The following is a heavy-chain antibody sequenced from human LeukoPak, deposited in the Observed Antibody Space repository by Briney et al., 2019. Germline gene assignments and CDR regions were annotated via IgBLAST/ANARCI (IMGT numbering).Heavy chain of an antibody. CDR1: GYKLTNNW. Sequence: GESLKISCKISGYKLTNNWIGWVRQVPGKGLEWMGSIYPGDSDIRQSPSFQGQVTISVDKSISTAYLQWNSLKASDSAMYYCARSLMARGEIIWFDYWGQGTRVTVSS. D-gene: IGHD3-10*01. CDR2: IYPGDSDI. J-gene: IGHJ4*02. CDR3: ARSLMARGEIIWFDY. V-gene: IGHV5-51*01.